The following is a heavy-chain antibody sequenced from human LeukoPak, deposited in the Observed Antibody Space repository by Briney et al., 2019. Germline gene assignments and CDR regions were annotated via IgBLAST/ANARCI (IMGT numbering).Heavy chain of an antibody. CDR3: VRGTAFWTGVDF. D-gene: IGHD3/OR15-3a*01. CDR1: GFTFSDYW. CDR2: VSPDGSVT. Sequence: GGSLRLSCATSGFTFSDYWMHWVHQPPGKGLVWVSRVSPDGSVTNYADSMKGRFTISRDSTNTLYLQMNSLRVEDTAVYYCVRGTAFWTGVDFWGQGFLVTVSS. V-gene: IGHV3-74*01. J-gene: IGHJ4*02.